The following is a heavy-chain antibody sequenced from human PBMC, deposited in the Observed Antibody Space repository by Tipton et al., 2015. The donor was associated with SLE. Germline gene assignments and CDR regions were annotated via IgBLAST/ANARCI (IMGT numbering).Heavy chain of an antibody. Sequence: TLSLTCTVSGGSISSYYWSWIRQPPGKGLEWIGYIYYSGSTNYNPSLKGRVTISVDTSKNQFSLKLSSVTAADTAVYYCARSSMAARGGFDYGGQGTLVTVSS. J-gene: IGHJ4*02. V-gene: IGHV4-59*01. D-gene: IGHD6-6*01. CDR3: ARSSMAARGGFDY. CDR1: GGSISSYY. CDR2: IYYSGST.